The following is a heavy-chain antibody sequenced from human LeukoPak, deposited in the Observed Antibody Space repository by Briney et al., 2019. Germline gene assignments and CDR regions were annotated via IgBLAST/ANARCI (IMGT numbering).Heavy chain of an antibody. V-gene: IGHV1-46*01. Sequence: ASVKVSCKPSGYTFTRYYMYWVRQAPGQGLEWMGIINPSGGSATYAQKFQGRVTMTRDTSTNTVYMELSSLRSEDTAVYYCARYNDYVDYWGQGTLVTVSS. CDR3: ARYNDYVDY. CDR2: INPSGGSA. J-gene: IGHJ4*02. D-gene: IGHD3-16*01. CDR1: GYTFTRYY.